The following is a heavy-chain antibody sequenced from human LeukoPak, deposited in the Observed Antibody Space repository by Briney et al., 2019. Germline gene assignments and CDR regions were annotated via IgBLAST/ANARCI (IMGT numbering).Heavy chain of an antibody. CDR3: ARLLPSARYFDL. J-gene: IGHJ2*01. D-gene: IGHD3-22*01. CDR1: GYIFTSYG. Sequence: GASVKVSCKASGYIFTSYGISWVRQAPGQGLEWMGWISVYNGNTNHAQKLQGRVTMTTDTSTSTAYMELRSLRSDDTAVYYCARLLPSARYFDLWGRGTLVTVSS. V-gene: IGHV1-18*04. CDR2: ISVYNGNT.